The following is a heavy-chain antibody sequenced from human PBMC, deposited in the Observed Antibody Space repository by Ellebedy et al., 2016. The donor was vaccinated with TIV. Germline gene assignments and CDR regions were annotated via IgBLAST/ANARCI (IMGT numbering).Heavy chain of an antibody. CDR3: AREGRGNSAGMDD. D-gene: IGHD4-23*01. Sequence: MPSETLSLTCTVSGGSTSNNYWSWIRQQPGKGLEWIGYIYYSGSTNYNPSLESRVTISVDTSKNQFSLKLSSVTAADTAVYYCAREGRGNSAGMDDWGKGTTVTVSS. J-gene: IGHJ6*04. CDR2: IYYSGST. CDR1: GGSTSNNY. V-gene: IGHV4-59*01.